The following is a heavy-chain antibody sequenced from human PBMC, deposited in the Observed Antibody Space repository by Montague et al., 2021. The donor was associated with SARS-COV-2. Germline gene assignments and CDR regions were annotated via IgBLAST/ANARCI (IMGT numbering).Heavy chain of an antibody. D-gene: IGHD6-13*01. Sequence: SLRLSCAASGFTFGDYAMSWFRQAPGKGLEWVGFIRSKAYGGTTGYAASVKGKFTISRDDSKSIAYLQMNSLKTEDTAVYYCTSFAGYEGMDAWGQGTTVTVSS. CDR2: IRSKAYGGTT. J-gene: IGHJ6*02. CDR3: TSFAGYEGMDA. CDR1: GFTFGDYA. V-gene: IGHV3-49*03.